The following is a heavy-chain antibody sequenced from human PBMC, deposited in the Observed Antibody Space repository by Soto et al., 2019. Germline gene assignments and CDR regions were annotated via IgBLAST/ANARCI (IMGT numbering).Heavy chain of an antibody. CDR3: ARVPLYYYGSGSYYRAYYYYGMDV. J-gene: IGHJ6*02. CDR1: CGSFSGYY. D-gene: IGHD3-10*01. CDR2: INHSGST. Sequence: SETLSLTCAVYCGSFSGYYWSWIRQPPGKGLEWIGEINHSGSTNYNPSLKSRVTISVDTSKNQFSLKLSSVTAADTAVYYCARVPLYYYGSGSYYRAYYYYGMDVWGQGTTVTVSS. V-gene: IGHV4-34*01.